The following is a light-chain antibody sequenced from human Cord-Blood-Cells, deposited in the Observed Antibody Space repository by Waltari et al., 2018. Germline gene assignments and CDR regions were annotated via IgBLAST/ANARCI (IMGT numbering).Light chain of an antibody. CDR3: CSYAGSYTWV. Sequence: QSALTQPRSVSGSPGQSVTISCTGTSSDVGGYNYVSWYQQHPGKAPQLVIYDVSKPPSRVPDRFSGSKSGNTASLTISGLQAEDEADYYCCSYAGSYTWVFGGGTKLTVL. CDR2: DVS. J-gene: IGLJ3*02. V-gene: IGLV2-11*01. CDR1: SSDVGGYNY.